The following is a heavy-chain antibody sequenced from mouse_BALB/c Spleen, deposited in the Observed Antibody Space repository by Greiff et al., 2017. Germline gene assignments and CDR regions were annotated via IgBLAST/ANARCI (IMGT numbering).Heavy chain of an antibody. J-gene: IGHJ4*01. CDR2: ISTYYGNT. CDR1: GYTFTDYA. Sequence: VKLVESGPELVRPGVSVKISCKGSGYTFTDYAMHWVKQSHAKSLEWIGVISTYYGNTNYNQKFKGKATMTVDKSSSTAYMELARLTSEDSAIYYCARSAPKGYAMDYWGQGTSVTVSS. V-gene: IGHV1-67*01. CDR3: ARSAPKGYAMDY.